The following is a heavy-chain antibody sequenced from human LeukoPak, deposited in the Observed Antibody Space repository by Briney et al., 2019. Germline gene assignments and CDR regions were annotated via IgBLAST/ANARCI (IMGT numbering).Heavy chain of an antibody. V-gene: IGHV4-30-4*01. CDR2: IYYSGST. J-gene: IGHJ4*02. D-gene: IGHD3-22*01. CDR3: ARFLYYDSSGYVFDY. Sequence: SQTLSLTCTVSGGSISSGDYYWSWIRQPPGKGLEWIGYIYYSGSTYYNPSLKSRVTISVDTSKNQFSLKLSSVTAAETAVYYCARFLYYDSSGYVFDYWGQGTLVTVSS. CDR1: GGSISSGDYY.